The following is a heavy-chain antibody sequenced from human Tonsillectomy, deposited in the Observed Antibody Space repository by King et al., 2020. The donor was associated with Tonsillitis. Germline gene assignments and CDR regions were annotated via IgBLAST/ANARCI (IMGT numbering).Heavy chain of an antibody. CDR3: ARHRAGGDYSGSGRYPGRPFDV. V-gene: IGHV5-51*01. D-gene: IGHD3-10*01. CDR1: GYNFTASW. Sequence: VQLVESGAEVKKPGESLTISCKGSGYNFTASWIGWVRQMPGKGLEWLGIIYPGDSETRYSPSLQGQVTISADKSITTAYLQWSGLKASDTAIYYCARHRAGGDYSGSGRYPGRPFDVWGQGTVVTVSS. J-gene: IGHJ3*01. CDR2: IYPGDSET.